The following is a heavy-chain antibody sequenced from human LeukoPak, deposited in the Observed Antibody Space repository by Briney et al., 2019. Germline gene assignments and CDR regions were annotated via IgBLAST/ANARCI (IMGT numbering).Heavy chain of an antibody. D-gene: IGHD3-3*01. CDR1: GFTFRSYA. Sequence: GGSLRLSCAASGFTFRSYAMSWVRQSPGMGLEWVSTITASGGDTYFADSVEGRFTISRDNSKSTVYLEINSLRSEDTAIYYCARGFNDFWSGSQLEYWGQGTLVTVSS. CDR2: ITASGGDT. J-gene: IGHJ4*02. V-gene: IGHV3-23*01. CDR3: ARGFNDFWSGSQLEY.